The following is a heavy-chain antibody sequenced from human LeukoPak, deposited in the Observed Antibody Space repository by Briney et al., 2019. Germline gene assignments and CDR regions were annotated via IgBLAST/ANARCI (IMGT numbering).Heavy chain of an antibody. Sequence: SGPTLVKPTQTLTLTRTFSGFSLSTSGVGVGWIRQPPGKALEWLALIYWDDDKRYSPSLKSRLTITKDTSKNQVVLTMTNMDPVDTATYYCAHTNTAMVSVDYWGQGTLVTVSS. J-gene: IGHJ4*02. D-gene: IGHD5-18*01. V-gene: IGHV2-5*02. CDR3: AHTNTAMVSVDY. CDR1: GFSLSTSGVG. CDR2: IYWDDDK.